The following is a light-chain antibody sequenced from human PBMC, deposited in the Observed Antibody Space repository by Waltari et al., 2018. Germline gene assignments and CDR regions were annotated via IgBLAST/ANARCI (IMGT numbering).Light chain of an antibody. J-gene: IGKJ1*01. CDR2: AAS. Sequence: DIQMTQSPSSLSASVGDRVTITCRTSQSISNYLNWYQQEPGKAPKVLIDAASSLQSGVPSRFSGSGSGTDFTLTISTLQPEDSATYYCQQSHSSPRTFGQGTKVEIK. V-gene: IGKV1-39*01. CDR3: QQSHSSPRT. CDR1: QSISNY.